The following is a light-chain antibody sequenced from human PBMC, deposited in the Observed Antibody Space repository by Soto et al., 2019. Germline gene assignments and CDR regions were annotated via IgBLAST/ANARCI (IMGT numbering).Light chain of an antibody. CDR3: QQSYNVLSSP. V-gene: IGKV1-39*01. CDR2: AAS. CDR1: QTISAS. Sequence: IQITQYTSSLSVSVGYIFTITFRSSQTISASLNWFQQKAGKSPELLIYAASNLQREVPSRFRGSGSGTDFTLTISSLQPEDFASYYCQQSYNVLSSPFGPGTNVDIK. J-gene: IGKJ3*01.